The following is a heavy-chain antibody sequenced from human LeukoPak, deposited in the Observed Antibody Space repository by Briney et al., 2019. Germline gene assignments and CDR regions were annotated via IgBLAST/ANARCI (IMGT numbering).Heavy chain of an antibody. CDR2: ISPYKGNT. V-gene: IGHV1-18*01. J-gene: IGHJ4*02. Sequence: ASVKVSCKASGGTFSSYAISWVRQPPGQGLEWMGWISPYKGNTNYAQKFQGRVTMTTDTSTSTAYMELRSLRSDDTAVYCCARDSVACGSTSCYLPDYWGQGTLVTVSS. D-gene: IGHD2-2*01. CDR3: ARDSVACGSTSCYLPDY. CDR1: GGTFSSYA.